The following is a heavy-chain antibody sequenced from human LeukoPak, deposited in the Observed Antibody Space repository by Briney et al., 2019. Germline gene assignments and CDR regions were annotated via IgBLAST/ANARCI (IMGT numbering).Heavy chain of an antibody. CDR1: GFTFSSYS. V-gene: IGHV3-21*01. CDR2: ISSSSSYI. Sequence: GGSLRLSCAASGFTFSSYSMNWVRQAPGKGLEWVSSISSSSSYIYYADSVKGRFTISRDNAKNSLYLQMNSLRAEETAVYYRARGRSTTGAFDIWGQGTMVNVFS. CDR3: ARGRSTTGAFDI. D-gene: IGHD1-26*01. J-gene: IGHJ3*02.